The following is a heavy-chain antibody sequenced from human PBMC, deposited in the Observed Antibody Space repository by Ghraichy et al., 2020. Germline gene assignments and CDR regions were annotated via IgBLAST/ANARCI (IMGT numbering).Heavy chain of an antibody. V-gene: IGHV4-39*01. CDR2: IYYSGST. J-gene: IGHJ3*02. D-gene: IGHD3-22*01. CDR1: GGSISSSSYY. CDR3: ARHLYDSSGYGDAFDI. Sequence: SETLSLTRTVSGGSISSSSYYWGWIRQPPGKGLEWIGSIYYSGSTYYNPSLKSRVTISVDTSKNQFSLKLSSVTAADTAVYYCARHLYDSSGYGDAFDIWGQGTMVTVSS.